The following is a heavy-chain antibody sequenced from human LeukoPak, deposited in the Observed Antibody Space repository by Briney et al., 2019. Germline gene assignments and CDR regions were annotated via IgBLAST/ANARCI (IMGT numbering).Heavy chain of an antibody. Sequence: GESLKISCKGSGYSFTSYWIGWVRQMPGKGLEWMGIIYPGDSDTRYSPSFQGQVTISADKSISTAYLQWSSLKASDTAMYYCASVYYYDSSGHQGYFQHWGQGTLVTVSS. J-gene: IGHJ1*01. CDR3: ASVYYYDSSGHQGYFQH. D-gene: IGHD3-22*01. V-gene: IGHV5-51*01. CDR1: GYSFTSYW. CDR2: IYPGDSDT.